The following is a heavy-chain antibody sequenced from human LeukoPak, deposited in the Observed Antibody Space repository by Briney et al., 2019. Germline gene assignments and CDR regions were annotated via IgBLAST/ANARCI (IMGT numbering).Heavy chain of an antibody. CDR3: ARGRTTLWADY. Sequence: GGSLRLSCAASGFTFSSYEMNWVRQAPGKGLEWVSYISSSGSTIYYADSVKGRFTISRDNAKNSLYLQMNSLRAEDTAVYYCARGRTTLWADYWGQGTLVTVSS. J-gene: IGHJ4*02. CDR2: ISSSGSTI. D-gene: IGHD2/OR15-2a*01. V-gene: IGHV3-48*03. CDR1: GFTFSSYE.